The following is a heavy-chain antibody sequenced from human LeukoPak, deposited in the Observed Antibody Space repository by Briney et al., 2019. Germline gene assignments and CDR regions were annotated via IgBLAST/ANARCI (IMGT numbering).Heavy chain of an antibody. J-gene: IGHJ4*02. D-gene: IGHD4-17*01. CDR2: IQPDGSQG. CDR3: TRDPLYGALDS. Sequence: GGSLRLSCVASGFTFGSYWMTWVRQAPGKGLEWVANIQPDGSQGLYVDSVKGRFIISRDNAKKSLCLQMNSLRAEDTAVYYCTRDPLYGALDSWGQGTLVTVSS. CDR1: GFTFGSYW. V-gene: IGHV3-7*01.